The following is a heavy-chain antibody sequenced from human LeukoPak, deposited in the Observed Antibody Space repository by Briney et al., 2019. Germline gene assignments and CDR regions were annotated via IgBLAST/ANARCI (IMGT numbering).Heavy chain of an antibody. Sequence: ASVKVSCKASGYTFTGYYMHWVRQAPGQGLEWMGRINPNSGGTNYAQKFQGRVTMTRDTSISTAYMELSSLRSDDTAVYYCARGGYYDSSGNYWSQGTLVTVSS. CDR2: INPNSGGT. CDR1: GYTFTGYY. V-gene: IGHV1-2*06. J-gene: IGHJ4*02. D-gene: IGHD3-22*01. CDR3: ARGGYYDSSGNY.